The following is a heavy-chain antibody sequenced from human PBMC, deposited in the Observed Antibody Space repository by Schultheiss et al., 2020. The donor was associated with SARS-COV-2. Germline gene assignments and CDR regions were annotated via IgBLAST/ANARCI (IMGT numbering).Heavy chain of an antibody. CDR3: ARVSGYSYGYPYYYYYGMDV. D-gene: IGHD5-18*01. CDR2: ISAYNGNT. J-gene: IGHJ6*02. Sequence: ASVKVSCKASGYTFTSYGISWVRQAPGQGLEWMGWISAYNGNTNYAQKLQGRVTMTTDTSTSTAYMELRSLRSDDTAVYYCARVSGYSYGYPYYYYYGMDVWGQGTTVTVSS. CDR1: GYTFTSYG. V-gene: IGHV1-18*01.